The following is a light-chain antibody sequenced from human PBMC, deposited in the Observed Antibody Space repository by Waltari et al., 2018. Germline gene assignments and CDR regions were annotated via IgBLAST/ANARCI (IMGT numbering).Light chain of an antibody. Sequence: AIRMTQSPSPFSASTGDRVTLTCRSSQGISSYLALYQQKPGKAPKLLIYAASTLQSGVPSRFSGSGSGTDFTLTISCLQSEDFATYYCQQYYSYPRTFGQGTKVEIK. CDR2: AAS. V-gene: IGKV1-8*01. CDR3: QQYYSYPRT. CDR1: QGISSY. J-gene: IGKJ1*01.